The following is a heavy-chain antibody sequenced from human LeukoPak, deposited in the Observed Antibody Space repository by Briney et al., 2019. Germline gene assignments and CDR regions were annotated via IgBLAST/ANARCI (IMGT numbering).Heavy chain of an antibody. V-gene: IGHV3-23*01. CDR2: ISGSGDST. CDR3: AKTRPLDSSSWSHGDY. CDR1: GFTFSSYA. J-gene: IGHJ4*02. D-gene: IGHD6-13*01. Sequence: GGSLRLSCAASGFTFSSYAMSWVRQAPGKGPEWVSAISGSGDSTYYGDSVKGRFTISRDNSKNTLYLQMNSLRAEDTAVYYCAKTRPLDSSSWSHGDYWGQGTLVTVSS.